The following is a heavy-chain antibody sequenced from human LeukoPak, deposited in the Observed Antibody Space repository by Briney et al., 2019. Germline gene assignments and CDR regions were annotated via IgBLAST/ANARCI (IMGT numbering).Heavy chain of an antibody. V-gene: IGHV3-11*04. Sequence: SCKVSGYTLTELSMHWVRQAPGKGLEWVSYISSSGSTIYYADSVKGRFTISRDNAKNSLYLQMNSLRAEDTAVYYCARETSFDYWGQGTLVTVSS. CDR2: ISSSGSTI. CDR1: GYTLTELS. CDR3: ARETSFDY. J-gene: IGHJ4*02.